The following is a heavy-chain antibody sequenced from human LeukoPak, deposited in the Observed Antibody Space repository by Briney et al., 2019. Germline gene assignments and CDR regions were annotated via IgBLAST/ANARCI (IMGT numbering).Heavy chain of an antibody. V-gene: IGHV4-39*01. CDR1: GGSISSSSYY. Sequence: SETLSLTCTVSGGSISSSSYYWGWIRQPPGKGLEWIGSIYYNGSTYYNPSLKSRVTISVDTSKNQFSLKLSSVTAADTAVYYCARHPNSDYWGQGTLVTVSS. D-gene: IGHD4-23*01. CDR2: IYYNGST. J-gene: IGHJ4*02. CDR3: ARHPNSDY.